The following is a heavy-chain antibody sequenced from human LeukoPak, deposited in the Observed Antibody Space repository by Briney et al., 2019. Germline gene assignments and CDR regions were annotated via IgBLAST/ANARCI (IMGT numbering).Heavy chain of an antibody. J-gene: IGHJ4*02. V-gene: IGHV1-69*13. D-gene: IGHD3-16*02. CDR3: ARGYDYVWGSYRPD. CDR2: IIPIFGTA. CDR1: GYTFTAYY. Sequence: GASVKVSCKASGYTFTAYYMHWVRQAPGQGLEWMGGIIPIFGTANYAQKFQGRVTITADESTSTAYMELSSLRSEDTAVYYCARGYDYVWGSYRPDWGQGTLVTVSS.